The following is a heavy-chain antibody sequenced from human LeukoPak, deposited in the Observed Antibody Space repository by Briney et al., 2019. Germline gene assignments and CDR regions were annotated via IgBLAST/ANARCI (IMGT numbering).Heavy chain of an antibody. V-gene: IGHV3-30*02. J-gene: IGHJ4*02. CDR2: IRYDGSNK. D-gene: IGHD3-16*02. Sequence: GGSLRLSCAASGFTFSSYGMHWVRQAPGKGLEWVAFIRYDGSNKYYADSVKGRFTISRDNSKNTLYLQMNSLRAEDTAVYYCAKDSQPYDYVWGSYRRTAYYFDYWGQGTLVTVSS. CDR1: GFTFSSYG. CDR3: AKDSQPYDYVWGSYRRTAYYFDY.